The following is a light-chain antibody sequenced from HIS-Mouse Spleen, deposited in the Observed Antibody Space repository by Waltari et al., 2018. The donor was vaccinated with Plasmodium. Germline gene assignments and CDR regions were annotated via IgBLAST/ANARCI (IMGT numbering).Light chain of an antibody. CDR3: QQYNSYSWT. J-gene: IGKJ1*01. Sequence: DIQMTPSPSTLSASVGDRVTITCRASQSISSWLAWYQQKPGKAPKLLIYKASSLESGVTSRFSGSGSGTEFTLTISSLQPDDFATYYCQQYNSYSWTFGQGTKVEIK. V-gene: IGKV1-5*03. CDR1: QSISSW. CDR2: KAS.